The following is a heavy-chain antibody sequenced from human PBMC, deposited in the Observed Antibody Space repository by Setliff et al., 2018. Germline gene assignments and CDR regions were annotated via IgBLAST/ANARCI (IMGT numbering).Heavy chain of an antibody. Sequence: GGSLRLSCAASGITLRTYSLNWVRQAPGKGLEWVSSISSSSSYIYYADSVKGRFTISRDNAKNSLYLQMNSLRAEDTAVYYCAREQYYDFPLDYGMDVWGQGTTVTVSS. J-gene: IGHJ6*02. CDR2: ISSSSSYI. V-gene: IGHV3-21*01. D-gene: IGHD3-3*01. CDR1: GITLRTYS. CDR3: AREQYYDFPLDYGMDV.